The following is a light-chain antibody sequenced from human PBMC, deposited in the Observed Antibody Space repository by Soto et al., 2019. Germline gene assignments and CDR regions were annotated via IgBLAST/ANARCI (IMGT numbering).Light chain of an antibody. CDR3: SSYTGTSTLNV. J-gene: IGLJ1*01. CDR1: SSDVGGYNY. V-gene: IGLV2-14*03. Sequence: QSVLTQPASVSESPGQSITISCTGTSSDVGGYNYVSWYQHHPGKAPKLMIYDVSDRPSGVSNRFSGSKSGNTASLTISGLQAEDEADYYCSSYTGTSTLNVFGTGTKVTVL. CDR2: DVS.